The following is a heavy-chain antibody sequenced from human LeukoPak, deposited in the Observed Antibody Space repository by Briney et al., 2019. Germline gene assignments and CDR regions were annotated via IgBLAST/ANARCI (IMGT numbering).Heavy chain of an antibody. CDR1: GGSASSYY. CDR2: IYYSGST. V-gene: IGHV4-59*02. Sequence: SETLSLTCTVSGGSASSYYWSWIRQPPGKGLEWIGYIYYSGSTNYNPSLKSRVTISVDTSKNQFSLKLSSVTAADTAVYYCASGSTGTFDYWGQGTLVTVSS. CDR3: ASGSTGTFDY. J-gene: IGHJ4*02. D-gene: IGHD7-27*01.